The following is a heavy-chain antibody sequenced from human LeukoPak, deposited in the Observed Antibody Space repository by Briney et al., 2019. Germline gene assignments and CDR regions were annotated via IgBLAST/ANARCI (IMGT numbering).Heavy chain of an antibody. Sequence: ASVKVSCKVSGYTLTELSMHWVRQAPGKGLEWMGGFDPEDGETIYAQKFQGRVTMTEDTSTDTAYMELSSLRSEDTAVYYCATGYDPDIAVAGSIFDYWGQGTLVTVSS. CDR2: FDPEDGET. CDR3: ATGYDPDIAVAGSIFDY. J-gene: IGHJ4*02. CDR1: GYTLTELS. D-gene: IGHD6-19*01. V-gene: IGHV1-24*01.